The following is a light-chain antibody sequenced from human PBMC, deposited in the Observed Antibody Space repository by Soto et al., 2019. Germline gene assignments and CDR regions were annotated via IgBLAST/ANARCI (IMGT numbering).Light chain of an antibody. CDR1: QSISTS. V-gene: IGKV1-39*01. J-gene: IGKJ2*01. Sequence: DIQMTQSPSSLSASVGDRVTITCRASQSISTSLCWFQQKPGRAPKLLISDASTLQSGVPSRFSGSGFGIDFTLTISSLQPEDFAPYYCLQTYTVPRTFAQGTNLDIK. CDR2: DAS. CDR3: LQTYTVPRT.